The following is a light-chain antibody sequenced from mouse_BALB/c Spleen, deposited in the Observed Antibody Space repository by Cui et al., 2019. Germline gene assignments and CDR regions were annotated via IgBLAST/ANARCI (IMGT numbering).Light chain of an antibody. Sequence: QIVLTQSPAIMSSPPGEKVTISCSASSSVSYMYWYQQKPGSSPKPWIYRTSNLASGVPARFSGSGSGTSYSLTISSMEAEDAATYYCQQYHSYPQLTFGAGTKLELK. CDR2: RTS. J-gene: IGKJ5*01. V-gene: IGKV4-61*01. CDR3: QQYHSYPQLT. CDR1: SSVSY.